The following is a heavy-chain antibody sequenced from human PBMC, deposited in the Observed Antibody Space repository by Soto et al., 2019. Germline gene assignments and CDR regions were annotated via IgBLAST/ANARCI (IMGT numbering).Heavy chain of an antibody. CDR3: ARGLGSGIENGMDV. CDR2: IIPIFGTA. V-gene: IGHV1-69*13. Sequence: ASVKVSCKASGGTFSSYAISWVRQAPGQGLEWMGGIIPIFGTANYAQKFQGRVTITADESTSTAYMELSSLRSEDTAVYYCARGLGSGIENGMDVWGQGTTVTVSS. CDR1: GGTFSSYA. J-gene: IGHJ6*02. D-gene: IGHD3-10*01.